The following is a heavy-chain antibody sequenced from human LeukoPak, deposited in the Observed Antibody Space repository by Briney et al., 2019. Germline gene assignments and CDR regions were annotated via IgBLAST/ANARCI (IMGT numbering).Heavy chain of an antibody. CDR1: GGSLSSYY. D-gene: IGHD3-22*01. Sequence: SETLSLTCTVSGGSLSSYYWSWIRQPPGKGLEWIGYIYYSGSTNYNPSLKSRVTISVDTSKNQFSLKLSSVTAADTAVYYCARSTYYYDSSGYYSLYYFDYWGQGTLVTVSS. J-gene: IGHJ4*02. V-gene: IGHV4-59*01. CDR3: ARSTYYYDSSGYYSLYYFDY. CDR2: IYYSGST.